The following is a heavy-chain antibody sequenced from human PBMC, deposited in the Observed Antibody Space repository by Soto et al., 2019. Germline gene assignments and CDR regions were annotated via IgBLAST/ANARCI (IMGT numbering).Heavy chain of an antibody. CDR2: IFHDGTA. J-gene: IGHJ4*02. CDR3: ARLVYDTRLNYMYFDF. Sequence: KPSETLSLTCAVFGVSLTSGNWWTWVRQSPQRGLEYIGEIFHDGTANYYPSFERRVAMSVDTSRNQFSLKLTSVTAADTAVYFCARLVYDTRLNYMYFDFWGPGTLVTVSS. CDR1: GVSLTSGNW. D-gene: IGHD3-10*01. V-gene: IGHV4-4*02.